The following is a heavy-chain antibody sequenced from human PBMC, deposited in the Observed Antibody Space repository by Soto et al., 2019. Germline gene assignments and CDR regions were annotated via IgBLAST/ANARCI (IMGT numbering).Heavy chain of an antibody. CDR2: IYSGGST. D-gene: IGHD6-13*01. CDR1: GFTVSSNY. J-gene: IGHJ5*02. Sequence: GSLRLSCAASGFTVSSNYMSWVRQAPGKGLEWVSVIYSGGSTYYADSVKGRFTISRDNPKNTLYLQMNSLRAEDTAVYYCAIAAYSSSHTFLFDPWGQGTLVTVSS. V-gene: IGHV3-53*01. CDR3: AIAAYSSSHTFLFDP.